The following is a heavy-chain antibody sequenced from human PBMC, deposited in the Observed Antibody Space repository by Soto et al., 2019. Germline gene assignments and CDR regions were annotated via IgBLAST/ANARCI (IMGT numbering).Heavy chain of an antibody. D-gene: IGHD3-16*01. Sequence: GGSLRLSXAVSGFTFSIYGMQWVRQAPGKGLECVAGISYDGSDKYYVDSVKGRFTISRDNSKNTLYLQMNSLRAEDTAVYYCARVGGRFVWDVKNDAFDMWGRGTMVTVSS. CDR1: GFTFSIYG. CDR3: ARVGGRFVWDVKNDAFDM. V-gene: IGHV3-30*03. CDR2: ISYDGSDK. J-gene: IGHJ3*02.